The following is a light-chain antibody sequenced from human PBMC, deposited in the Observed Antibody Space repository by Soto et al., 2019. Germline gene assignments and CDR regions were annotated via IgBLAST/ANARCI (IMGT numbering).Light chain of an antibody. V-gene: IGKV1-12*01. Sequence: IQMTQSPSSVSASVGDRVTITHRAIQGISSWLAWYQQKPGKAPKLLIYAASSVQSGVPSRVSGSGSGTDFTLTIGSRQPEDFATYDCQHANSFPFTFGPGTKVDIK. CDR3: QHANSFPFT. CDR1: QGISSW. CDR2: AAS. J-gene: IGKJ3*01.